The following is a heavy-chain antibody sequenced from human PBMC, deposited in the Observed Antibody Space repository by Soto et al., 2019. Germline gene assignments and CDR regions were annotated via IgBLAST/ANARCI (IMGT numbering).Heavy chain of an antibody. CDR3: ARHPFD. J-gene: IGHJ6*02. Sequence: EVQLVESGGGLVQPGGSLRLSCAASGFTFSSYTMTWVRQAPGKGLECVSYINTTGSTIYYADPVKGRFIISRDNAKTSLYLQMNSLRAEDTAVYYCARHPFDWGHGTTVTVSS. CDR1: GFTFSSYT. V-gene: IGHV3-48*01. CDR2: INTTGSTI.